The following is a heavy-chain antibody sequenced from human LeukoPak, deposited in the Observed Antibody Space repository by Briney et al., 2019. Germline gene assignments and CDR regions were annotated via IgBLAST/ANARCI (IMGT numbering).Heavy chain of an antibody. CDR3: ARDGGIGIDY. CDR2: IWYDGSKK. D-gene: IGHD2-15*01. CDR1: GFTFSSYG. Sequence: PEGSLRLSCAASGFTFSSYGMHWVRQAPGKGLEWVAVIWYDGSKKYHADSVKGRFTISRDISKNTLYLQMNSLRDEDTAVYYCARDGGIGIDYWGQGTLVTVSS. V-gene: IGHV3-33*01. J-gene: IGHJ4*02.